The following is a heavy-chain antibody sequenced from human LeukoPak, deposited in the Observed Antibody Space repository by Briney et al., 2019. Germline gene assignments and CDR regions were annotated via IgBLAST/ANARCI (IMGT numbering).Heavy chain of an antibody. CDR1: GFTVSSNY. CDR3: ARPSGNYYDSSGLIT. J-gene: IGHJ5*02. D-gene: IGHD3-22*01. V-gene: IGHV3-66*04. CDR2: IYSGGST. Sequence: GGSLRLSCAASGFTVSSNYMSWVRQAPGKGLEWVSVIYSGGSTYYADSVKGRFTISRDNSKNTLYLQMNSLRAEDTAVYYCARPSGNYYDSSGLITWGQGTLVTVSS.